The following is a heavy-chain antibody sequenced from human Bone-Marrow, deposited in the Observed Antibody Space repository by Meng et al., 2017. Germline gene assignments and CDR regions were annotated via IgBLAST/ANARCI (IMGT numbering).Heavy chain of an antibody. CDR1: GYTFTGYY. J-gene: IGHJ4*02. CDR3: ARDLASGSYDN. Sequence: ASVKVSCKASGYTFTGYYMHWVRQAPGQGLEWMGRINPNSGGTNYAQKFQGRVTMTRDTSISTAYMELGRLRSDDTAVYYCARDLASGSYDNWGQGTLVTVSS. D-gene: IGHD1-26*01. V-gene: IGHV1-2*06. CDR2: INPNSGGT.